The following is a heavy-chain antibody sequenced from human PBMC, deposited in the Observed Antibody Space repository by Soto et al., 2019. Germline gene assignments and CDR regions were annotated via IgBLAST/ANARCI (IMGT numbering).Heavy chain of an antibody. D-gene: IGHD2-15*01. CDR3: ARAYSGRLPRRADYYFAMDV. CDR1: GFTFIAYD. J-gene: IGHJ6*02. Sequence: PRGSLRHSCASSGFTFIAYDMHWIRQTAGNGLDWCSAIGAADDPYYLGSVKGRFTISRENAKNSLYLQMNSLRAEDTAVYYCARAYSGRLPRRADYYFAMDVWGQGTTVTVSS. V-gene: IGHV3-13*05. CDR2: IGAADDP.